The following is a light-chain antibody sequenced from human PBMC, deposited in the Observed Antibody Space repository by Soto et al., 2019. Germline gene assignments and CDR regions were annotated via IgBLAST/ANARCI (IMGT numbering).Light chain of an antibody. CDR2: GAS. CDR3: QQYGSSPWT. CDR1: QSVSSNN. Sequence: EILFTQSPGTLSLSPGERLTLSCRASQSVSSNNLVWYQQKPGQAPRLLIYGASYRDAGIPDRFSGSGSGTDFTLTISRLEPEDFELYYCQQYGSSPWTFGQGTKVDIK. J-gene: IGKJ1*01. V-gene: IGKV3-20*01.